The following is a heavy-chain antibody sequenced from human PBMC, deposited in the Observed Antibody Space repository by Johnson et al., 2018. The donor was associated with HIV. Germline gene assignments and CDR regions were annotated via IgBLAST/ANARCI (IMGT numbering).Heavy chain of an antibody. CDR2: INWNGGST. J-gene: IGHJ3*02. CDR1: GFTFDDFG. Sequence: VQLVESGGGVVRPGGSLRLSCAASGFTFDDFGLSWVRQAPGKGLEWVSGINWNGGSTGYANSVKGRFTISRDNAKKSLYRHMHSLRAEDTALYYFARRQDYDTSGYFYHESAFDSWGQGTMVTVSS. V-gene: IGHV3-20*04. D-gene: IGHD3-22*01. CDR3: ARRQDYDTSGYFYHESAFDS.